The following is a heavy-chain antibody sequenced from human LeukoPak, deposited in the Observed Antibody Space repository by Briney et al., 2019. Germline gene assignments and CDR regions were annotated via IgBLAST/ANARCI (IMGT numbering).Heavy chain of an antibody. V-gene: IGHV4-39*02. Sequence: SETLSLTCTVSGGSISSSSYYWGWIRQPPGKGLEWIGSIYYSGSTYYNPSLKGRVTISVDTSKNQFSLKLSSVTAADTAVYYCAREWEFAAAGTNWFDPWGQGTLVTVSS. CDR1: GGSISSSSYY. D-gene: IGHD6-13*01. J-gene: IGHJ5*02. CDR2: IYYSGST. CDR3: AREWEFAAAGTNWFDP.